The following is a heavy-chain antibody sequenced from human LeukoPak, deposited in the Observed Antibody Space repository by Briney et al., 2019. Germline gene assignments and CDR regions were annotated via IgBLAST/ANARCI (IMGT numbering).Heavy chain of an antibody. V-gene: IGHV4-34*01. CDR2: INHSGST. D-gene: IGHD5-18*01. CDR3: ARVGIQLWLTFDY. Sequence: SETLSLTCAVYGGSFSGYYWSWIRQPPGKGLEWIGDINHSGSTNYNPSLKSRVTISVDTSKNQFSLKLSSVTAADTAVYYCARVGIQLWLTFDYWGQGTLVTVSS. J-gene: IGHJ4*02. CDR1: GGSFSGYY.